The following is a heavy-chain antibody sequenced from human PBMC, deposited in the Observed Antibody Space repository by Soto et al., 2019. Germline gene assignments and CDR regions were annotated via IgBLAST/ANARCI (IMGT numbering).Heavy chain of an antibody. D-gene: IGHD6-19*01. Sequence: ASVKVSCKASGYTFTTYGVSWVRQAPGQGLEWMGWISAYNSNANYAQKLQGRVTMTTDTSTSTAYMELRSLRSDDTAVYYCAREPVAGIWFDPWGQGTLVTVSS. CDR2: ISAYNSNA. V-gene: IGHV1-18*01. J-gene: IGHJ5*02. CDR3: AREPVAGIWFDP. CDR1: GYTFTTYG.